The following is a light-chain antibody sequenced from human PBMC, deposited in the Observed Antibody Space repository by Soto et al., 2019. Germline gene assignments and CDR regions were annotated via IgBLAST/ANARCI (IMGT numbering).Light chain of an antibody. CDR3: QSYDSSLSGYVV. V-gene: IGLV1-40*01. CDR2: GNS. J-gene: IGLJ2*01. CDR1: SSNIGAGYD. Sequence: QSVLTQPPSVSGAPGQRVTISCTGSSSNIGAGYDVHWYQQLPGTSPILLIYGNSNRPSGVPDLFSGSKSGTSASLAITGLRAEDAADYYCQSYDSSLSGYVVFGGGTKLTVL.